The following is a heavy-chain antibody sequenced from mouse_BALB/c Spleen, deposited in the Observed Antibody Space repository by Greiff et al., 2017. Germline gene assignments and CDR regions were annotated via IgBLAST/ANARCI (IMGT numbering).Heavy chain of an antibody. CDR2: ISSGSSTI. Sequence: EVKLMESGGGLVQPGGSRKLSCAASGFTFSSFGMHWVRQAPEKGLEWVAYISSGSSTIYYADTVKGRFTISRDNPKNTLFLQMTSLRSEATAMYYCARTSYGNYGVFDYWGQGTTLTVSS. CDR1: GFTFSSFG. CDR3: ARTSYGNYGVFDY. D-gene: IGHD2-1*01. V-gene: IGHV5-17*02. J-gene: IGHJ2*01.